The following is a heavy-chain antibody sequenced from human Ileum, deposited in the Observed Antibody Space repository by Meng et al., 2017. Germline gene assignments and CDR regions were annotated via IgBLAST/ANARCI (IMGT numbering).Heavy chain of an antibody. CDR1: VCSISSNTS. J-gene: IGHJ4*02. CDR2: ISHIGGA. Sequence: QVRLREWGPGLVRPSGTRSLTCAVSVCSISSNTSWSWVRQPPGKGLELIWQISHIGGASYNPSLKGRVTLSVDKSKSQFSLMLTSVTAADTAIYYCARHGGYSRDFWGQGTLVTVSS. V-gene: IGHV4-4*02. CDR3: ARHGGYSRDF. D-gene: IGHD4-23*01.